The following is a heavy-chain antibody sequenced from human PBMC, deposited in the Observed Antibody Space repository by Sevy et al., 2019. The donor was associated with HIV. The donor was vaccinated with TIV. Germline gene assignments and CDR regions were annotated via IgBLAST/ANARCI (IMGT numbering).Heavy chain of an antibody. CDR1: GFTFSSYG. V-gene: IGHV3-30*18. CDR3: AKVRGDYYEEAFDI. J-gene: IGHJ3*02. CDR2: ISYDGSNK. Sequence: GGSLRPSCAVSGFTFSSYGMHWVRQAPGKGLEWVAVISYDGSNKYYADSVKGRFTNSRDNSKNTLYLQMNSLRAEDTAMYYYAKVRGDYYEEAFDIWGQGTMVTVSS. D-gene: IGHD3-22*01.